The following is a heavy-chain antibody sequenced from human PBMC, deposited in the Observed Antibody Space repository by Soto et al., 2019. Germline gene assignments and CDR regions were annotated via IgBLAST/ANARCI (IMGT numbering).Heavy chain of an antibody. J-gene: IGHJ6*02. CDR1: GGSFSSYF. CDR3: ASCSGSYCYYYYGMDV. CDR2: IYYTGST. V-gene: IGHV4-59*08. D-gene: IGHD1-26*01. Sequence: SETLSLTCTVSGGSFSSYFWSWIRQPPGKGLEWMGSIYYTGSTNYNPSLKSRVTISVNTSNNQFSLTLSSVTAAETAVYYRASCSGSYCYYYYGMDVWGQGTTVTVSS.